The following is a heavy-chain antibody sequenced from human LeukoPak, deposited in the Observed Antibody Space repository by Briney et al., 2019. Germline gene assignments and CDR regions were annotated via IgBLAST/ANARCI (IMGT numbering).Heavy chain of an antibody. CDR3: QKYSASSFDY. CDR1: GFIFDNYA. Sequence: GGSLRLSCTASGFIFDNYAISWFRQAPGKGLEWVAFIRGKANHGTTEYAASVQGRFTISRDDSKSIAYLQMNSLKTDDTAVYYCQKYSASSFDYWGQGTLVTVSS. J-gene: IGHJ4*02. D-gene: IGHD6-6*01. CDR2: IRGKANHGTT. V-gene: IGHV3-49*03.